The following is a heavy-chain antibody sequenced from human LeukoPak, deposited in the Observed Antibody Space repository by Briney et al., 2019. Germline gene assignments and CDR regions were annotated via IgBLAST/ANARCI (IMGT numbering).Heavy chain of an antibody. CDR3: AGTIFGVVYFYYYYMDV. J-gene: IGHJ6*03. V-gene: IGHV4-59*01. Sequence: KSSETLSLTCTVSGGSISSYYWSWIRQPPGKGLEWIGYIYYSGSTNYNPSLKSRVTISVDTSKNQFSLKLSSVTAADTAMYYCAGTIFGVVYFYYYYMDVWGKGTTVTVSS. CDR2: IYYSGST. CDR1: GGSISSYY. D-gene: IGHD3-3*01.